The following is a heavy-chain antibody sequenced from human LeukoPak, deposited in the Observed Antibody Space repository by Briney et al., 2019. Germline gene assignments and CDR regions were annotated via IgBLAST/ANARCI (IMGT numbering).Heavy chain of an antibody. CDR2: IYSGGST. CDR1: GFTVSSNY. J-gene: IGHJ4*02. CDR3: ARGSGYSGYDLDY. D-gene: IGHD5-12*01. Sequence: TGGSLRLSCAASGFTVSSNYMSWVRQAPGEGLEWVSVIYSGGSTYYADSVKGRFTISRDNSKNTLYLQMNSLRAEDTAVYYCARGSGYSGYDLDYWGQGTLVTVSS. V-gene: IGHV3-53*01.